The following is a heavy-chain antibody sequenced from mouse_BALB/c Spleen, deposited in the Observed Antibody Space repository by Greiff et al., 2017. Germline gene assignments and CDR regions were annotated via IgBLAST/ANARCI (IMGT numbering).Heavy chain of an antibody. V-gene: IGHV3-2*02. CDR2: ISYSGST. CDR3: AREYDDAMDY. CDR1: GYSITSDYA. J-gene: IGHJ4*01. D-gene: IGHD2-14*01. Sequence: ESGPGLVKPSQSLSLTCTVTGYSITSDYAWNWIRQFPGNKLEWMGYISYSGSTSYNPSLKSRISITRDTSKNQFFLQLNSVTTEDTATYYCAREYDDAMDYWGQGTSVTVSS.